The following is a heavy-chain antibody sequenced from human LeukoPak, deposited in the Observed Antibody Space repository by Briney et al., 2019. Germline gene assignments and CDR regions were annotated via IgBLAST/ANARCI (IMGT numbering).Heavy chain of an antibody. J-gene: IGHJ4*02. CDR2: ISSSSSTI. Sequence: AGGSLRLSCAASGFTFTNAWMNWVRQAPGKGLEWASYISSSSSTIYYADSVKGRFTISRDNAKNSLYLQMNSLRAEDTAVYYCARGSTYYDSSGQVPFDYWGQGTLVTVSS. V-gene: IGHV3-48*01. D-gene: IGHD3-22*01. CDR3: ARGSTYYDSSGQVPFDY. CDR1: GFTFTNAW.